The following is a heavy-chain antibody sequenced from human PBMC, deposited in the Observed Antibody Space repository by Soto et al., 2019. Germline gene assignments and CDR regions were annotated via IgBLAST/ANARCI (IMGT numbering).Heavy chain of an antibody. CDR1: GGSISSYY. CDR2: IYYSGST. CDR3: ARQRFGWNYWFDP. D-gene: IGHD1-7*01. V-gene: IGHV4-59*08. Sequence: SETLSLTCTVSGGSISSYYWSWIRQPPGKGLEWIGYIYYSGSTNYNPSLKSRVTISVDTSKNQFSLKLSSVTAADTAVYYCARQRFGWNYWFDPWGQGTLVTVSS. J-gene: IGHJ5*02.